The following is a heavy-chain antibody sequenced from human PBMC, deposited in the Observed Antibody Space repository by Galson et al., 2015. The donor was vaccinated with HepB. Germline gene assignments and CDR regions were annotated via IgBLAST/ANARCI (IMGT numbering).Heavy chain of an antibody. J-gene: IGHJ4*02. Sequence: SVKVSCKASGGTFSSYTISWVRQAPGQGLEWMGRIIPILGIANYAQKFQGRVTITADKSTSTAYMELSSLRSEDTAVYYCARMEGEPHGFGELGEYFDYWGQGTLVTVSS. CDR3: ARMEGEPHGFGELGEYFDY. V-gene: IGHV1-69*02. D-gene: IGHD3-10*01. CDR2: IIPILGIA. CDR1: GGTFSSYT.